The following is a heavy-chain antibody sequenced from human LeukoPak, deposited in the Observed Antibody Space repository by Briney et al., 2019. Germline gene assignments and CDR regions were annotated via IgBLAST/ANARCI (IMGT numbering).Heavy chain of an antibody. J-gene: IGHJ4*02. Sequence: GASVKVSCKASGYTFTSYDINWVRQATGQGLEWMGWMNPNSGNTGYAQKFQGRVTITRNTSISTAYMELSRLRSDDTAVYYCASDSSPMNPSFDYWGQGTLVTVSS. CDR2: MNPNSGNT. CDR3: ASDSSPMNPSFDY. CDR1: GYTFTSYD. V-gene: IGHV1-8*03. D-gene: IGHD2-15*01.